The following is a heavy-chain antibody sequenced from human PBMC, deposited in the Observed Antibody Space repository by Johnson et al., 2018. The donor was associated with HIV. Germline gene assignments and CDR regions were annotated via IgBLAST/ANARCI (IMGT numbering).Heavy chain of an antibody. V-gene: IGHV3-23*04. D-gene: IGHD3-16*01. Sequence: VQLVESGGGLVQPGGSLRLSCAASRFTFRIYAMTWVRQAPGKGLEWVSSISADGDSTYYADSVKGRFTISRDNPKNTLYLQMNKLRAEDTAVYFCASQVRGLRLGVDAFDIWGQGTMVTVSS. CDR3: ASQVRGLRLGVDAFDI. J-gene: IGHJ3*02. CDR2: ISADGDST. CDR1: RFTFRIYA.